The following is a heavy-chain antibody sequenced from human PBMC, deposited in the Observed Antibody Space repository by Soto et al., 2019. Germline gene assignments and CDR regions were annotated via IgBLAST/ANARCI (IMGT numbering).Heavy chain of an antibody. D-gene: IGHD6-19*01. Sequence: EVHLVESGGGLVQSGGSLRLSCAASGFTFSNHWMNWVRQAPGKGLEWVASVKQDGSEIYYGDSVKGRFTISRDNAKKALCLQLNSLRAEDTAMYYCARDPGISSGWYYFDDWGQGTRVTGSS. J-gene: IGHJ4*02. CDR2: VKQDGSEI. CDR1: GFTFSNHW. V-gene: IGHV3-7*05. CDR3: ARDPGISSGWYYFDD.